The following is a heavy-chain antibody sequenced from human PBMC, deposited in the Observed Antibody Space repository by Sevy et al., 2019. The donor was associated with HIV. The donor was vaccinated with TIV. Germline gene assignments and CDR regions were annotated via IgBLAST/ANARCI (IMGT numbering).Heavy chain of an antibody. CDR1: GFSLTTSD. CDR2: VLNDGSNK. V-gene: IGHV3-30*02. D-gene: IGHD2-8*01. CDR3: ARGRKTTEEWLEELDYYYGLDV. J-gene: IGHJ6*02. Sequence: GGSLRLSCAASGFSLTTSDMHWVRQAPGKGLEWVAYVLNDGSNKYYSDSVRDRFTISRDSPKNTLYLQMNSLRDEDTAIYYCARGRKTTEEWLEELDYYYGLDVWGQGTTVTVSS.